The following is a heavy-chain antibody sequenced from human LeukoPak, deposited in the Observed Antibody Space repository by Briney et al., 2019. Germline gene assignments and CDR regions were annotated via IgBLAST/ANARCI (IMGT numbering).Heavy chain of an antibody. V-gene: IGHV1-2*02. Sequence: GASVKVSCKASGYTFTGYYMHWVRQAPGQGLKWMGWINPNSGGTNYAQKFQGRVTMTRDTSISTAYMELSRLRSDDTAVYYCARGLYGSGSRIDYWGQGTLVTVSS. J-gene: IGHJ4*02. CDR1: GYTFTGYY. D-gene: IGHD3-10*01. CDR2: INPNSGGT. CDR3: ARGLYGSGSRIDY.